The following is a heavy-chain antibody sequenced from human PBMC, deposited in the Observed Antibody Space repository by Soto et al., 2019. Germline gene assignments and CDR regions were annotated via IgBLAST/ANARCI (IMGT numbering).Heavy chain of an antibody. CDR2: ISSSGRT. J-gene: IGHJ5*02. V-gene: IGHV4-30-4*08. CDR3: ARVSEGVKDLWFDP. D-gene: IGHD1-26*01. Sequence: TLSLTRTFSGCSLRSFYCYWSPNPSPPGKGLEWIGHISSSGRTNSHPSLESRVTISVDTSKNQFSLKLTSLTAADTAVDDCARVSEGVKDLWFDPWGQGTLVTISA. CDR1: GCSLRSFYCY.